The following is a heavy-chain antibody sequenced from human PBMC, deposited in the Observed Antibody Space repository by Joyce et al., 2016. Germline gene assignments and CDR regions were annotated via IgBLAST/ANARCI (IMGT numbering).Heavy chain of an antibody. D-gene: IGHD5-18*01. CDR3: AREARMQLTYYYFGLDV. V-gene: IGHV3-7*01. CDR1: GFMFSSYW. CDR2: INQDGSEK. J-gene: IGHJ6*02. Sequence: EVQLVESGGRLVQPGGSLRLSCAASGFMFSSYWMSWVRQAPGKGLEWVANINQDGSEKNYVDSVKGRFTISRDNAKKSLYLQMNSLRAEDTAVYYCAREARMQLTYYYFGLDVWGQGTTVVVSS.